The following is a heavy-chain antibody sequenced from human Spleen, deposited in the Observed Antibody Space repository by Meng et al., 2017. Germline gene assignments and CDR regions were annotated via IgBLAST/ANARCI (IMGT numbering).Heavy chain of an antibody. J-gene: IGHJ4*02. V-gene: IGHV5-51*01. Sequence: KVSCKGSGYSFTSYWIGWVRQMPGKGLEWMVIIYPGDSDTRYSPSFQGQVTISADKSISTAYLQWISLKASDTAMYYCSKTAADYGDYEMHFDYWGQGTLVTVSS. CDR2: IYPGDSDT. CDR3: SKTAADYGDYEMHFDY. CDR1: GYSFTSYW. D-gene: IGHD4-17*01.